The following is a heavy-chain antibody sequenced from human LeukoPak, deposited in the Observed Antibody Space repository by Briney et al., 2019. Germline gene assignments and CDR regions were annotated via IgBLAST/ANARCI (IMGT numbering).Heavy chain of an antibody. V-gene: IGHV4-4*07. CDR1: GGSISTNY. D-gene: IGHD5-12*01. Sequence: SETLSLTCTVSGGSISTNYWNWIRQPAGKGLEWLGRIYVTGTTYYNPSLKSRLTMSVDASRNQFFLNLSSVTAADTAVYYCARGGPDLAREYFQYWGQGTLVTAS. J-gene: IGHJ1*01. CDR3: ARGGPDLAREYFQY. CDR2: IYVTGTT.